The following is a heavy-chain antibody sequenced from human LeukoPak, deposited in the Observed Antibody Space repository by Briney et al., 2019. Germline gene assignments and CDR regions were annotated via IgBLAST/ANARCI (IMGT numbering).Heavy chain of an antibody. CDR1: GYTFTGYY. D-gene: IGHD5-24*01. J-gene: IGHJ5*02. Sequence: ASVKVSCKASGYTFTGYYKHWVRQAPRQGLEWMGRINPNSGGTNYAQKFQGRVTMTRDTSISTAYMELSRLRSDDTAVYYCARAVSRWLQFSWFDPWGQGTLVTVSS. CDR2: INPNSGGT. CDR3: ARAVSRWLQFSWFDP. V-gene: IGHV1-2*06.